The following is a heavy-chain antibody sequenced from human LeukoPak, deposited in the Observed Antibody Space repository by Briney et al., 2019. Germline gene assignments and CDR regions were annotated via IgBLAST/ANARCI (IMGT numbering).Heavy chain of an antibody. V-gene: IGHV4-59*01. CDR1: GGSISSYY. CDR2: ISYSGST. D-gene: IGHD3-22*01. J-gene: IGHJ1*01. CDR3: ARSTYYYDSSGYFVGYFQH. Sequence: PSETLSLTCTVSGGSISSYYWSWIRQPPEKGLEWIGHISYSGSTNYNPSLKSRVTISVDTSKNQFSLKLNSVTAADTAVYYCARSTYYYDSSGYFVGYFQHWGQGTLVTVSS.